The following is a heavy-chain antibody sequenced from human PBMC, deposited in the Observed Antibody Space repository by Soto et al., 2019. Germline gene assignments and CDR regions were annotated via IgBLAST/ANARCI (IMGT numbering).Heavy chain of an antibody. V-gene: IGHV3-33*01. D-gene: IGHD6-13*01. CDR1: GFTFSSYG. Sequence: QVQLVESGGGVVQPGRSLRLSCAASGFTFSSYGMHWVRQAPGKGLEWVAVIWYDGSNKYYADSVKGRFTISRDNSKNTLYRQMNSLRAEDTAVYYCARPYSSSWYDGGNWFDPWGQGTLVTVSS. CDR3: ARPYSSSWYDGGNWFDP. J-gene: IGHJ5*02. CDR2: IWYDGSNK.